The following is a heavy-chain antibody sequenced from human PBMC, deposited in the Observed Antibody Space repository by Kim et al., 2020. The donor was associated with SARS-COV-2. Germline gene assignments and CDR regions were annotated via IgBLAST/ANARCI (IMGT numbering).Heavy chain of an antibody. CDR3: ASQYYYDSGVGYYGMDV. D-gene: IGHD3-22*01. CDR1: GYTFTSYD. CDR2: MNPNSGNT. J-gene: IGHJ6*02. V-gene: IGHV1-8*01. Sequence: ASVKVSCKASGYTFTSYDINWVRQATGQGLEWMGWMNPNSGNTGYAQKFQGRVTMTRNTSISTAYMELSSLRSEDTAVYYCASQYYYDSGVGYYGMDVWGQGTTVTVSS.